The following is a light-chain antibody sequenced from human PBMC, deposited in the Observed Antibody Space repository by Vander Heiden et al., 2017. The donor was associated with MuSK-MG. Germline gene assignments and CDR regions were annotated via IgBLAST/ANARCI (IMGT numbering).Light chain of an antibody. J-gene: IGLJ2*01. CDR3: QSTDSSGV. V-gene: IGLV3-25*03. CDR2: KDS. Sequence: SYELTQPPLVSVSPGQTARITCSGDALPKQYAYWYQQKPGQAPVQVIYKDSERPSGIPYRFSGASSATTVTLTISGDEADDESYYSCQSTDSSGVFGGGTKLTVL. CDR1: ALPKQY.